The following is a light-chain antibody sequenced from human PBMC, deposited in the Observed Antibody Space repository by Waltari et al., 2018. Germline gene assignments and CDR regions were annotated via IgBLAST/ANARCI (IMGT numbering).Light chain of an antibody. CDR3: SSYTSTKTGV. CDR1: SSDVGGYNY. Sequence: QSALTQPASVSGSPGQSITISCTGTSSDVGGYNYVSWYQQYHGKAPQLMIYGVSYRPSGISNRFSGSKSGNTATLTISGLQAEDEADYYCSSYTSTKTGVFGTGTKVTVL. CDR2: GVS. V-gene: IGLV2-14*01. J-gene: IGLJ1*01.